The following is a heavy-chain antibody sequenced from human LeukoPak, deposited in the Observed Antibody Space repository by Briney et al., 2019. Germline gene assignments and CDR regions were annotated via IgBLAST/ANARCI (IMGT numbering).Heavy chain of an antibody. V-gene: IGHV4-61*01. J-gene: IGHJ4*02. Sequence: KPSETLSLTCTVSGGSVSSGSYYWRWIRQPPGKGLEWIGYIYYSGSTNYNPSLKSRVTISVDTSKNQFSLKLSSVTAADTAVYYCARQIGYYGSGSPYYFDYWGQGTLVTVSS. CDR2: IYYSGST. D-gene: IGHD3-10*01. CDR3: ARQIGYYGSGSPYYFDY. CDR1: GGSVSSGSYY.